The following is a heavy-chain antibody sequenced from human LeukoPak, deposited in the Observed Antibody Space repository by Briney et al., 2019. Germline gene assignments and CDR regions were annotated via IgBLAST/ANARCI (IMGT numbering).Heavy chain of an antibody. CDR1: GYSFPSYW. CDR3: ARQPASAHDLETNGFDI. V-gene: IGHV5-51*01. D-gene: IGHD2-2*01. CDR2: IYPGDSDA. J-gene: IGHJ3*02. Sequence: GESLKISCKGSGYSFPSYWIAWVRQMPGKGLEWMGIIYPGDSDARYSPSFQGQVTISADKSISTAYLQWSSLKASDTAIYYCARQPASAHDLETNGFDIWGQGTMVTVSS.